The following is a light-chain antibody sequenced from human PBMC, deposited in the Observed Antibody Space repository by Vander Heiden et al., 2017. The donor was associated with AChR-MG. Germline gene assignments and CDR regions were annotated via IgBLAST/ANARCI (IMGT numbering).Light chain of an antibody. Sequence: DIQMTQSPSTLSASVRDRVTITCRASQSISNWLAWYQQKPGKAPKLLIYKASSLESGVPSRFSGSGSGTEFTLTISSLQPDDFATYYCQQYNTYSWTFGQGTKVEIK. J-gene: IGKJ1*01. CDR3: QQYNTYSWT. V-gene: IGKV1-5*03. CDR2: KAS. CDR1: QSISNW.